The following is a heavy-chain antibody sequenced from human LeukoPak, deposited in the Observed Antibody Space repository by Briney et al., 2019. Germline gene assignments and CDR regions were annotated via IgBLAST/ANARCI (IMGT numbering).Heavy chain of an antibody. Sequence: GASVTVSCKAAGYTFTSYDINWVRQAPGQGLEWMGWMNPYSGNAAYAQTFQGRVTMTRNTSISTVYMELTSLRSEDTAVYYCARAPTVVDRNKYYGMDVWGQGTTVTVSS. D-gene: IGHD4-23*01. V-gene: IGHV1-8*01. J-gene: IGHJ6*02. CDR2: MNPYSGNA. CDR1: GYTFTSYD. CDR3: ARAPTVVDRNKYYGMDV.